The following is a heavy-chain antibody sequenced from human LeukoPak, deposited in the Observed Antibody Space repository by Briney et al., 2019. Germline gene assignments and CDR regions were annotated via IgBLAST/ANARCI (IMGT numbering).Heavy chain of an antibody. CDR3: AKSRSGSSNWALRIFDN. CDR2: IRYDGSRK. V-gene: IGHV3-30*02. Sequence: GGSLRLSCAASGFTFSSYDMNWVRQAPGKGLEWVAFIRYDGSRKYYADSVKGRFTISRDNSKNTLYVQMNSLRAEDTAIYYCAKSRSGSSNWALRIFDNWGQGTMVSVSS. J-gene: IGHJ4*02. D-gene: IGHD3-10*01. CDR1: GFTFSSYD.